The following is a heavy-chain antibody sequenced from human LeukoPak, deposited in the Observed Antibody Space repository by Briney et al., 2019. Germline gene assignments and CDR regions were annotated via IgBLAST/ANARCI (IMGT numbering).Heavy chain of an antibody. V-gene: IGHV4-30-4*01. Sequence: SQTLSLTCTVSGGSISSGAKYWSWVRQHPGKGLEWIGYIYYSGSPYYNPSLKSRLTISVDTSEDQFSLHLTSVTAADTAVYFCARVTRWAGLDFWGQGTLVTVSS. CDR2: IYYSGSP. J-gene: IGHJ4*02. D-gene: IGHD2-21*02. CDR1: GGSISSGAKY. CDR3: ARVTRWAGLDF.